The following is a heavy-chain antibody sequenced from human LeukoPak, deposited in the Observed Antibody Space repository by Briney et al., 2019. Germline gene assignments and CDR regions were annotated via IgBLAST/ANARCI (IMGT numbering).Heavy chain of an antibody. J-gene: IGHJ4*02. CDR3: ARGLTTVTTFDY. CDR1: GGSISSGGYS. V-gene: IGHV4-30-2*01. CDR2: IYHSGST. Sequence: SQTLSLTCAVSGGSISSGGYSWNWIRQPPGKGLEWIGYIYHSGSTYYNPSLKSRVTISVDRSKNQFSLKLSSVTAADTAVYYCARGLTTVTTFDYWGQGTLVTVSS. D-gene: IGHD4-17*01.